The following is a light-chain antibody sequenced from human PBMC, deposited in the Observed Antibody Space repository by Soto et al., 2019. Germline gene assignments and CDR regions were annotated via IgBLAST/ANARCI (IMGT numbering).Light chain of an antibody. V-gene: IGLV2-8*01. CDR1: SSDVGVYNY. CDR2: EVS. CDR3: SSFAGINNLV. Sequence: QSALTQPPSASGSPGQSVTISCTGTSSDVGVYNYVSWYQQHPGKAPKLMIYEVSKRPSGVPDRFSGSKSGNTASLTVSGLQAEDEADYYCSSFAGINNLVFGGGTKLNVL. J-gene: IGLJ2*01.